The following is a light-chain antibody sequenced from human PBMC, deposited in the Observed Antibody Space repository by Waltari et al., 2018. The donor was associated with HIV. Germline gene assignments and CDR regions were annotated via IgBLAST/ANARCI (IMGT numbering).Light chain of an antibody. J-gene: IGLJ1*01. V-gene: IGLV2-8*01. CDR3: SSYAGSNKPYV. Sequence: QSALTQPPSASGSPGQSVTISCTGTSSDVGGYNYVSWYQQHPGKAPKLMIYEVSKRPSGVPDRFSDSKSGNTASLTVSGLQAEDEADYYCSSYAGSNKPYVFGTGTKVTVL. CDR2: EVS. CDR1: SSDVGGYNY.